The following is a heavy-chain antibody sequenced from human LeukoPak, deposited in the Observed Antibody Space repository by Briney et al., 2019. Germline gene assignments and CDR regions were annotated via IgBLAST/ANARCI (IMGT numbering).Heavy chain of an antibody. CDR2: ISYDGSNK. CDR3: AKDRSYYDFWSGYSNQDY. D-gene: IGHD3-3*01. J-gene: IGHJ4*02. V-gene: IGHV3-30*18. CDR1: GFTFSSYG. Sequence: GGSLRLSCAASGFTFSSYGMHWVRQAPGKGLEWVAVISYDGSNKYYADSVKGRFTISRDNSKNTLYLQMNSLRAEDTAVYYCAKDRSYYDFWSGYSNQDYWGQGTLVTVSS.